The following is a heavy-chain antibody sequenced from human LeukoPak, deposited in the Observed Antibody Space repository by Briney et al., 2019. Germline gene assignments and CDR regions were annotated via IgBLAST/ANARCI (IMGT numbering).Heavy chain of an antibody. V-gene: IGHV3-23*01. CDR2: IGGGGENT. CDR1: GFTFNSYA. Sequence: GGSLRLPCAASGFTFNSYALSWVHQAPGKGLEWVSTIGGGGENTYYADSVKGRFTISRDNSRNTLYLQMKSLRAEDTAVYFCAKVLTGSQDYWGQGTLVTVSS. CDR3: AKVLTGSQDY. J-gene: IGHJ4*02. D-gene: IGHD7-27*01.